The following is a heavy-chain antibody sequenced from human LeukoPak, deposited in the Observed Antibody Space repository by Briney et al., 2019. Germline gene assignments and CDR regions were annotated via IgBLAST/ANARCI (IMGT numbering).Heavy chain of an antibody. Sequence: SETLSLTCTVSGGSISSGSYYWSWIRQPAGKGLEWIGRIYTSGSTNYNPSLKSRVTISVDTSKNQFPLKLSSVTAADTAVYYCARVYYGSGRTPYYYMDVWGKGTTVTISS. D-gene: IGHD3-10*01. V-gene: IGHV4-61*02. CDR1: GGSISSGSYY. J-gene: IGHJ6*03. CDR3: ARVYYGSGRTPYYYMDV. CDR2: IYTSGST.